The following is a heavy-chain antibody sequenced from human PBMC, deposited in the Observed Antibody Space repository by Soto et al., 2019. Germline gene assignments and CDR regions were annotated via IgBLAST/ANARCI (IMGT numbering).Heavy chain of an antibody. CDR1: GYTFTTHY. Sequence: SVKVSCKASGYTFTTHYIHWVRQAPGQGLEWMGGIIPIFGTANYAQTFQGRVTITADESTSTAYMELSSLRSEDTAVYYCAAGSALVPWGQGTLVTVSS. J-gene: IGHJ1*01. V-gene: IGHV1-69*13. CDR2: IIPIFGTA. CDR3: AAGSALVP. D-gene: IGHD5-18*01.